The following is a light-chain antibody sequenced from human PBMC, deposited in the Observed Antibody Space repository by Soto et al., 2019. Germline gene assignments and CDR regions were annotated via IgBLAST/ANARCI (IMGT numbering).Light chain of an antibody. CDR3: QQSYCTRRT. CDR1: QSISSY. CDR2: AAS. J-gene: IGKJ1*01. Sequence: DIQMTQSPSSLSASVGDRVTITCRASQSISSYLNWYQQKPGKAPKLLIYAASSLQSGVPSRFSGSGSGTDFTLTIGSLQPEDVATYYCQQSYCTRRTFGEGTKVEIK. V-gene: IGKV1-39*01.